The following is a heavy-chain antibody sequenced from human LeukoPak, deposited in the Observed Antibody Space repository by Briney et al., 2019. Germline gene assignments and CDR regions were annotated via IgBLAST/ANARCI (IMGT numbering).Heavy chain of an antibody. CDR2: ISYDGSNK. CDR1: GFTFRNYG. Sequence: GGSLRLSCAASGFTFRNYGMHWVRQAPGKGLEWVAVISYDGSNKYYADSVKGRFTISRDNSKNTLYLQMNSLRAEDTAVYYCAKDNLMIAYDYWGQGTLVTVSS. D-gene: IGHD3-22*01. V-gene: IGHV3-30*18. J-gene: IGHJ4*02. CDR3: AKDNLMIAYDY.